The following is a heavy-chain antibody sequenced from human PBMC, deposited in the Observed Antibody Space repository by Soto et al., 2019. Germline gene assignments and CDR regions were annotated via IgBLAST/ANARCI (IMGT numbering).Heavy chain of an antibody. V-gene: IGHV1-3*01. D-gene: IGHD2-15*01. Sequence: ASVKVSCKASGYTFTSYAIHWVRQAPGQRLEWMGWINVGNDNTKYSQKFQGRVTITRDTSASTAYMELSSLRSEDTAVYYCASGSGFDYWGQGTLVTVSS. CDR3: ASGSGFDY. CDR2: INVGNDNT. J-gene: IGHJ4*02. CDR1: GYTFTSYA.